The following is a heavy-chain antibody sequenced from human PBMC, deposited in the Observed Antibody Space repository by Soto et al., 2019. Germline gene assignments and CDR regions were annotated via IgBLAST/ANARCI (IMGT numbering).Heavy chain of an antibody. J-gene: IGHJ4*02. CDR1: GFTFSSYA. Sequence: GGSLRLSCAASGFTFSSYAMSWVRQAPGKGLEWVSAISGSGGSTYYADSVKGRFTISRDNSKNTLYLQMNSLRAEDTAVYYCAKSRSTFGGVIAYRYFDYWGQGTLVTVSS. CDR3: AKSRSTFGGVIAYRYFDY. V-gene: IGHV3-23*01. D-gene: IGHD3-16*02. CDR2: ISGSGGST.